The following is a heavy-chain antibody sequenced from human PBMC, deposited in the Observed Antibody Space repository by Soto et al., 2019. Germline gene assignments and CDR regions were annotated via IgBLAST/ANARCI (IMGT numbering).Heavy chain of an antibody. Sequence: ETLSLTCTVSGGSISSYYWSWIRQPPGKRLEWIGYIYYSGSTNYNPSLKSRVTISVDTSKNQFSLKLSSVTAADTAVYYCARYYDFWSGPNNYGMDVWGQGTTVTVSS. CDR3: ARYYDFWSGPNNYGMDV. CDR2: IYYSGST. V-gene: IGHV4-59*01. D-gene: IGHD3-3*01. CDR1: GGSISSYY. J-gene: IGHJ6*02.